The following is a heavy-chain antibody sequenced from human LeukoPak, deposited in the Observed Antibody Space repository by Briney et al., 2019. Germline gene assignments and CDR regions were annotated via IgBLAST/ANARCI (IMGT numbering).Heavy chain of an antibody. V-gene: IGHV1-3*01. CDR2: INAGNGNT. Sequence: ASVKVSCKASGYTFINFAINWGRQAPGQRPEWLGWINAGNGNTKYSQKFQGRLTITRDTSASTAYMELSSLRSEDTAVYYCARASQPMVRGVRPYYFDYWGQGTLVTVSS. CDR1: GYTFINFA. D-gene: IGHD3-10*01. J-gene: IGHJ4*02. CDR3: ARASQPMVRGVRPYYFDY.